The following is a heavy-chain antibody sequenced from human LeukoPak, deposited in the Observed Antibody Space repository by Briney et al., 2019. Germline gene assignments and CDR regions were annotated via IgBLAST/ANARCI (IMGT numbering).Heavy chain of an antibody. CDR2: ISSNGGST. V-gene: IGHV3-64*01. J-gene: IGHJ4*02. Sequence: PGGSLRLSCAASGFTFSSYAMHWVRQAPGKGLEYVSAISSNGGSTYYANSVKGRFTISRDNSKNTLYLQMGSLRAEDMAVYYCAGEKDGDYYFDYWGQGTLVTVSS. CDR3: AGEKDGDYYFDY. D-gene: IGHD4-17*01. CDR1: GFTFSSYA.